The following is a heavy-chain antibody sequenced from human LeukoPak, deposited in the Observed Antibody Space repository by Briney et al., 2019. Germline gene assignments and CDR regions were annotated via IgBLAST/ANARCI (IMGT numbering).Heavy chain of an antibody. CDR3: ARGGPYDFWSGYHINWFDP. V-gene: IGHV4-34*01. CDR1: GGSFSGYY. Sequence: SETLSLTCVVYGGSFSGYYWSWIRQPPGKGLEWIGEINHSGSTNYNPSLKSRVTISVDTSKNQFSLKLSSVTAADTAVYYCARGGPYDFWSGYHINWFDPWGQGTLVTVSS. D-gene: IGHD3-3*01. CDR2: INHSGST. J-gene: IGHJ5*02.